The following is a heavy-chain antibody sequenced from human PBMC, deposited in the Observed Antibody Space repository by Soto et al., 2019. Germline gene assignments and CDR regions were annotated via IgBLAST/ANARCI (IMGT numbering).Heavy chain of an antibody. Sequence: GGSLRLSCAASGFTFSSYGMHWVRQAPGKGLEWVAVISYDGSNKYYADSVKGRFTISRDNSKNTLYLQMNSLRAEDTAVYYCAKVAVPGDAFDSWGQGTMVTVSS. V-gene: IGHV3-30*18. J-gene: IGHJ3*02. D-gene: IGHD6-19*01. CDR1: GFTFSSYG. CDR3: AKVAVPGDAFDS. CDR2: ISYDGSNK.